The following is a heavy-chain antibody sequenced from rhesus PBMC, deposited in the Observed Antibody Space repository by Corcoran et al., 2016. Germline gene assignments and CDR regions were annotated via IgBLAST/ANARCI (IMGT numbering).Heavy chain of an antibody. CDR3: ARSYNFWSGYSNRFDV. Sequence: QVTLKESGPALVKPTQTLTLTCTFSGFSLSTSGMRGSWIRQPPGKDLEWLARIDWDDDKYYSTSLQSRLTISKDTSKNQVVLTMTNMDPVDTATYYCARSYNFWSGYSNRFDVWGPGVLVTVSS. V-gene: IGHV2S2*01. CDR2: IDWDDDK. D-gene: IGHD3-3*01. CDR1: GFSLSTSGMR. J-gene: IGHJ5-1*01.